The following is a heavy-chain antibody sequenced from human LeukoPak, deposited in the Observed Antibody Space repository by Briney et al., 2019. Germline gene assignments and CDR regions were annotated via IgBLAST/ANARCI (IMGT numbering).Heavy chain of an antibody. V-gene: IGHV1-69*01. D-gene: IGHD4-23*01. Sequence: ASVKVSCKASGGTFSNYAISWVRQAPGQGLEWMGGIIPIFDTANYAQKFQGRVTITADESTSTAYMELSSLRSEDTAVYYCARSPPPTTTVITPGSFNNWFDPWGQGTLVTVSS. CDR1: GGTFSNYA. CDR3: ARSPPPTTTVITPGSFNNWFDP. J-gene: IGHJ5*02. CDR2: IIPIFDTA.